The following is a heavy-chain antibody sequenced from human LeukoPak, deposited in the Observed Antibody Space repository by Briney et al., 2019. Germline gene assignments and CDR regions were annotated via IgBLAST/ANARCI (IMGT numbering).Heavy chain of an antibody. CDR3: AKNPRGYNYGLIDY. CDR2: LYSVGTT. V-gene: IGHV3-53*01. Sequence: HPGGSLRLSCAASGFDVGSNFISWVRQAPGKGLEWVSVLYSVGTTYYADSVKGRFTISRDSSKNTLYLQMNSLRAEDTAVYYCAKNPRGYNYGLIDYWGQGTLVTVSS. D-gene: IGHD5-18*01. J-gene: IGHJ4*02. CDR1: GFDVGSNF.